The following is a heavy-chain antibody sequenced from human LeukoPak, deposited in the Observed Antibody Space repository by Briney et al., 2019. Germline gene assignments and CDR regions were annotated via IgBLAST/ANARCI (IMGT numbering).Heavy chain of an antibody. CDR2: IIPIFGTA. V-gene: IGHV1-69*05. CDR1: GGTFSSYA. CDR3: ARDLTYDFWSGYTGPYNWFDP. Sequence: SVKVSCKASGGTFSSYAISWVRQAPGQGLEWMGGIIPIFGTANYAQKFQGRVTMTRDTSISTAYMELSRLRSDDTAVYYCARDLTYDFWSGYTGPYNWFDPWGQGTLVTVSS. J-gene: IGHJ5*02. D-gene: IGHD3-3*01.